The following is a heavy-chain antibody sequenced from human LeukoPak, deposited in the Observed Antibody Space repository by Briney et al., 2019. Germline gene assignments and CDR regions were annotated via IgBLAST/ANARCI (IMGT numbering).Heavy chain of an antibody. CDR2: IHYTGST. J-gene: IGHJ5*02. D-gene: IGHD3-9*01. V-gene: IGHV4-61*05. Sequence: PSETLSLTCTVSGGSTSSSNYFWGWIRQPPGKGLEWIGYIHYTGSTNYNPSLKSRVTMLIDTSKNQFSLKLSSVTAADTAVYYCARGRYSAGDNWFDPWGQGTLVTVSS. CDR1: GGSTSSSNYF. CDR3: ARGRYSAGDNWFDP.